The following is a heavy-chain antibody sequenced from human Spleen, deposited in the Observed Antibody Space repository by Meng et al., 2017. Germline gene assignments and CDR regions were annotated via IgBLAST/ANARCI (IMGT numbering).Heavy chain of an antibody. CDR3: ARGKGYCSGGSCSLDS. D-gene: IGHD2-15*01. Sequence: ASVKVSCKASGYRLTSYAMHWVRQAPGQGLEWMGWINTDTRNPTYAQGFTGRFVFSLDTSVSTAYLQIGSLKAEDTAVYYCARGKGYCSGGSCSLDSWGQGALVTVSS. CDR2: INTDTRNP. J-gene: IGHJ4*02. CDR1: GYRLTSYA. V-gene: IGHV7-4-1*01.